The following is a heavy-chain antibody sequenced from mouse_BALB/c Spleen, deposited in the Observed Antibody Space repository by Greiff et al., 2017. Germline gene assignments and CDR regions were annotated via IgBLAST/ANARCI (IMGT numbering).Heavy chain of an antibody. Sequence: EVKVVESGGGLVKPGGSLKLSCAASGFAFSSYDMSWVRQTPEKRLEWVAYISSGGGSTYYPDTVKGRFTISRDNAKNTLYLQMSSLKSEDTAMYYCASHGYYYGSSYDAMDYWGQGTSVTVSS. V-gene: IGHV5-12-1*01. CDR3: ASHGYYYGSSYDAMDY. J-gene: IGHJ4*01. CDR1: GFAFSSYD. CDR2: ISSGGGST. D-gene: IGHD1-1*01.